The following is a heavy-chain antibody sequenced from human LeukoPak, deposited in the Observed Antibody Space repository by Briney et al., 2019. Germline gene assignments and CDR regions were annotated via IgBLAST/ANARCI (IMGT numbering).Heavy chain of an antibody. J-gene: IGHJ5*02. CDR2: INHSGST. CDR3: ARAEYNWFDP. CDR1: GGSFSGYY. Sequence: SETLSLTCAVYGGSFSGYYWSWIRQPPGKGLEWIGEINHSGSTNYNPSLKSRVTISVGTSKNQFSLKLSSVTAADTAVYYCARAEYNWFDPWGQGTLVTVSS. V-gene: IGHV4-34*01.